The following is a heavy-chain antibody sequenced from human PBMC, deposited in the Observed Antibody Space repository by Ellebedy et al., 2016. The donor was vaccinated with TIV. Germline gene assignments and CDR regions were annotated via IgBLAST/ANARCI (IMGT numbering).Heavy chain of an antibody. J-gene: IGHJ5*02. CDR2: ISGGGDRT. V-gene: IGHV3-23*01. CDR1: GFTFISYS. Sequence: GESLKISXSASGFTFISYSMSWVRQAPGKGLEWVSSISGGGDRTYYAESVKGRFTISRDNSKNTVFLQMDSLRVEDTAAYYCARLAGFSSSSRWFDPWGQGTLVSVSS. D-gene: IGHD6-6*01. CDR3: ARLAGFSSSSRWFDP.